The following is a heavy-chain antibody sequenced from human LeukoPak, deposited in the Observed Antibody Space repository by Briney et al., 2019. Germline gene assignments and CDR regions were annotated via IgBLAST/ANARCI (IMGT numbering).Heavy chain of an antibody. CDR1: SGSISSSSYY. V-gene: IGHV4-39*07. CDR2: IYYSGST. Sequence: PSETLSLTCTVSSGSISSSSYYWGWIRQPPGKGLDWIGSIYYSGSTYYNPSLKSRVTISVDTSKNQFSLKLSSVTAADTAVYYCARGGYYAPSKPYNWFDPWGQGTLVTVSS. J-gene: IGHJ5*02. CDR3: ARGGYYAPSKPYNWFDP. D-gene: IGHD3-3*01.